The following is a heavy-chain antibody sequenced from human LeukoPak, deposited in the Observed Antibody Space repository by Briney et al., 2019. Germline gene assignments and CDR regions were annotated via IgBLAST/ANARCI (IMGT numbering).Heavy chain of an antibody. D-gene: IGHD3-3*01. CDR2: ISSSSSTI. Sequence: GGSLRLSCAASGFTFSSYSMNWVRQAPGKGLEWVSYISSSSSTIYYADSVKGRFTISRDNAKNSLYLQMNSLRAEDTAVYYCARVRAFGVVIHDAFDIWGQGTMVTVSS. CDR3: ARVRAFGVVIHDAFDI. V-gene: IGHV3-48*01. CDR1: GFTFSSYS. J-gene: IGHJ3*02.